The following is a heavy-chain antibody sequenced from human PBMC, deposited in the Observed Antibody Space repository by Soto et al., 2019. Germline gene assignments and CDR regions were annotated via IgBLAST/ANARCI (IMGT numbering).Heavy chain of an antibody. CDR2: IYWNDDK. Sequence: SGPTLVNPTQTLTLTCTFSGFSLSTSGVGVGWIRQPPGKALEWLALIYWNDDKRYSPSLKSRLTITKDTSKNQVVLTMTNMNPVDTATXYCAHPVGGYDNPLWDYWGQGTLVTVSS. D-gene: IGHD3-16*01. CDR1: GFSLSTSGVG. CDR3: AHPVGGYDNPLWDY. J-gene: IGHJ4*02. V-gene: IGHV2-5*01.